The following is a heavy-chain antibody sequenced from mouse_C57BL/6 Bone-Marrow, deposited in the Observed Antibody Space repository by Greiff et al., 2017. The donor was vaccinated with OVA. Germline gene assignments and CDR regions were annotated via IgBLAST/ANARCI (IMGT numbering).Heavy chain of an antibody. V-gene: IGHV5-4*01. CDR3: ARDSGSSYVGY. CDR1: GFTFSSYA. J-gene: IGHJ2*01. Sequence: EVHLVESGGGLVKPGGSLKLSCAASGFTFSSYAMSWVRQTPEKRLEWVATISDGGSYTYYPHNVKGRFTISRDNAKNNLYLQMSHLKSEDTSMYYSARDSGSSYVGYWGQGTTLTVSS. D-gene: IGHD1-1*01. CDR2: ISDGGSYT.